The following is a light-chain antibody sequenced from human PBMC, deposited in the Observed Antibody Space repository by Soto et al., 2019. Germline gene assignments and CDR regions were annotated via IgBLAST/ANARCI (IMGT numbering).Light chain of an antibody. V-gene: IGLV1-40*01. CDR3: QSYDSSLSGSV. Sequence: QCVLTQPPSVSGAPGQRVTISCTGSSSKIGAGYDVHWYQQLPGTAPKLLIYNNNNRPSGVPDRFSGSKSGTSASLAITGLQAEDEADYYCQSYDSSLSGSVFGGGTKLTVL. J-gene: IGLJ3*02. CDR1: SSKIGAGYD. CDR2: NNN.